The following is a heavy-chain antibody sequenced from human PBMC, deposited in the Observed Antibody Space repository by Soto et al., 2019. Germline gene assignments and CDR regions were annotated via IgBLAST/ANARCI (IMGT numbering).Heavy chain of an antibody. J-gene: IGHJ6*03. V-gene: IGHV1-18*01. D-gene: IGHD1-26*01. CDR1: GYTFTSYG. CDR2: ISAYNGNT. CDR3: AGETIDRYYYYYYMDV. Sequence: ASVKVSCKASGYTFTSYGISWVRQAPGQGLEWMGWISAYNGNTNYAQKLQGRVTMTTDTSTSTAYMELRSLRSDDTAVYYCAGETIDRYYYYYYMDVWGKGTTVTVSS.